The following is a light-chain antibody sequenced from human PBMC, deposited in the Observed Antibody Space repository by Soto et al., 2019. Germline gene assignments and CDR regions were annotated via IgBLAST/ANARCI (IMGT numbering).Light chain of an antibody. Sequence: QSALTQPASLSGSPGQSITISCTGTSSDVGGYKYVSWYQQHPGKAPKLMIFDVSDRPSGVSNRFSGSKSGNTASLTISGLQAEDEADYYCSSYRGTVTNHYVFGTGTKVTVL. CDR2: DVS. J-gene: IGLJ1*01. V-gene: IGLV2-14*03. CDR3: SSYRGTVTNHYV. CDR1: SSDVGGYKY.